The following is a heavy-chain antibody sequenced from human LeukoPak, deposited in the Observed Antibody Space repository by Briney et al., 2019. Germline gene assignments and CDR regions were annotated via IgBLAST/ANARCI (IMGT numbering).Heavy chain of an antibody. Sequence: GGSLRLSCAASGFTFSTYSVNWVRQAPGKGLEWVSSISSSSSYIYYADSVKGRFTISRDNAKNSLYLQMNSLRAEDTAVYYCATGEDCSSTSCYQGYWGQGTLVTVSS. D-gene: IGHD2-2*01. CDR2: ISSSSSYI. CDR1: GFTFSTYS. J-gene: IGHJ4*02. V-gene: IGHV3-21*01. CDR3: ATGEDCSSTSCYQGY.